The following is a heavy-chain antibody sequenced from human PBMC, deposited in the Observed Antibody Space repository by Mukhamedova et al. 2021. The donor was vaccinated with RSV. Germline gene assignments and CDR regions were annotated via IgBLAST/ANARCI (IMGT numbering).Heavy chain of an antibody. CDR2: SYDGSNK. J-gene: IGHJ4*02. CDR3: ARDPAGGTYFDY. D-gene: IGHD1-7*01. Sequence: SYDGSNKEYADSVKGRFTISRDNFKNTLFLQMDSLRLEDTARYYCARDPAGGTYFDYWGQGTLVTVSS. V-gene: IGHV3-30*01.